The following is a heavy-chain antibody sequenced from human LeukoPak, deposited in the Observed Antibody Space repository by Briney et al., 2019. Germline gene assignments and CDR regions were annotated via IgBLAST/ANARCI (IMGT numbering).Heavy chain of an antibody. CDR2: TTNKATSYIT. CDR1: GFTLSDHY. D-gene: IGHD2-2*02. Sequence: GGSLRLSCAASGFTLSDHYMDWVRQAPGKGLEWVGRTTNKATSYITEYAASVKGRFTISRDESKNSLYLQMNGLKIEDTAVYYCARGYRGMDVWGQGTTVTVS. J-gene: IGHJ6*02. V-gene: IGHV3-72*01. CDR3: ARGYRGMDV.